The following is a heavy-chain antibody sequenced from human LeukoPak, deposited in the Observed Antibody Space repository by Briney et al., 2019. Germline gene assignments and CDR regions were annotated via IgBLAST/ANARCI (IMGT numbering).Heavy chain of an antibody. Sequence: LGSSVKVSCKASGGTFSSYAISWVRQAPGQGLEWMGGFDPEDGETIYAQKFQGRVTMTEDTSTDTTHMELSGLRSDDTAVYFCAAARGRTVPNFFFYMDVWGKGTTVTVSS. D-gene: IGHD1/OR15-1a*01. CDR3: AAARGRTVPNFFFYMDV. J-gene: IGHJ6*03. V-gene: IGHV1-24*01. CDR1: GGTFSSYA. CDR2: FDPEDGET.